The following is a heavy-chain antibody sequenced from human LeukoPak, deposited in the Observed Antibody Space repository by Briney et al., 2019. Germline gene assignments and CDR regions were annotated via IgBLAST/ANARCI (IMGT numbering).Heavy chain of an antibody. D-gene: IGHD1-14*01. CDR2: IGAAGDT. Sequence: GGSLRLSCAASGFTFTSYVMHWVRQATGKGLEWVSAIGAAGDTYYPGSVKGRFTISRENAKNSLYLQMNSLRAGDAAVYYCARATKGWFDPWGQGTLVTVSS. CDR3: ARATKGWFDP. J-gene: IGHJ5*02. CDR1: GFTFTSYV. V-gene: IGHV3-13*01.